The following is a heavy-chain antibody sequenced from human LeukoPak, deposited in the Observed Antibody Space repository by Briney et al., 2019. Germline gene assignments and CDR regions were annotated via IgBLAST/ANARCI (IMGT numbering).Heavy chain of an antibody. V-gene: IGHV3-48*03. J-gene: IGHJ4*02. D-gene: IGHD2-2*01. CDR3: ARVAEIVVVPAALDY. CDR2: ISSSGSTI. CDR1: GFTFSSYE. Sequence: GGSLRLSCAAPGFTFSSYEMNWVRQAPGKGLEWVSYISSSGSTIYYADSVKGRFTISRDNAKNSLYLQMNSLRAEDTAVYYCARVAEIVVVPAALDYWGQGTLVTVSS.